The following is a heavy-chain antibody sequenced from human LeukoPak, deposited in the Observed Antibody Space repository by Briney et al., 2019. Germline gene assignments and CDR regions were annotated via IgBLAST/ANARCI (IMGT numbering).Heavy chain of an antibody. J-gene: IGHJ4*02. CDR3: ARGRGSGYDYYFDY. Sequence: PSQTPSLTCTVSGGSISSGGYYWSWIRQHPGKGLEWIGYIYYSGSTYYNPSLKSRVTISVDTSKNQFSLKLSSVTAADTAVYYCARGRGSGYDYYFDYWGQGTLVTVSS. V-gene: IGHV4-31*03. CDR2: IYYSGST. CDR1: GGSISSGGYY. D-gene: IGHD5-12*01.